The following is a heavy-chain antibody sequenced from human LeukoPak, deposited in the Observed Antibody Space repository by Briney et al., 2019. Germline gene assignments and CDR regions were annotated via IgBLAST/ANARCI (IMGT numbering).Heavy chain of an antibody. D-gene: IGHD4-17*01. V-gene: IGHV4-59*01. CDR2: IYYSGTT. J-gene: IGHJ5*02. CDR3: ARVPAYGDYSFDP. Sequence: SETLSLTCTVSGGSIYNFYWSWIRQPPGKGLEWIGNIYYSGTTNYNPSLKSRATITVDTSKNQFSLKLSSVTAADTAVYYCARVPAYGDYSFDPWGQGTLVTVSS. CDR1: GGSIYNFY.